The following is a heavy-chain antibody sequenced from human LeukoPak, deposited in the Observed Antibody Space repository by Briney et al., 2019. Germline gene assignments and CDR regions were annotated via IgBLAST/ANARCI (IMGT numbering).Heavy chain of an antibody. CDR2: ISYDGSNK. V-gene: IGHV3-30*18. D-gene: IGHD1-26*01. CDR1: GFTFSSYG. CDR3: AKDRSGSYYGSKRDGIDY. J-gene: IGHJ4*02. Sequence: PGGSLRLSCAASGFTFSSYGMHWVRQAPGKGLEWVAVISYDGSNKYYADSVKGRFTISRDNSKNTLYLQMNSLRAEDTAVYYRAKDRSGSYYGSKRDGIDYWGQGTLVTVSS.